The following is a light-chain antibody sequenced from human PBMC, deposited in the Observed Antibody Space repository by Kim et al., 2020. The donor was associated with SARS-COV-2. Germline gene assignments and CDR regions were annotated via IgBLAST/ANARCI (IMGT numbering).Light chain of an antibody. J-gene: IGKJ1*01. Sequence: SPGERATLSCRASQTVTSGYLAWYQQKPGQAPRLLIYGASSRATGIPDRFSGSGSGTDFTLTISTLETEDFAVYYCQQYALSPRTFGQGTKVEIK. CDR3: QQYALSPRT. V-gene: IGKV3-20*01. CDR1: QTVTSGY. CDR2: GAS.